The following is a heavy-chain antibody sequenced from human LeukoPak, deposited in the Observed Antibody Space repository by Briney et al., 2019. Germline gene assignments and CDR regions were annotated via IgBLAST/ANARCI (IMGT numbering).Heavy chain of an antibody. CDR2: ISGSGGST. V-gene: IGHV3-23*01. CDR3: ATRHSSGRNWFDP. Sequence: PGGSLRLSCAASGFTFSSYAMGWVRQAPGKGLEWVSAISGSGGSTYYADSVKGRFTISRDNSKNTLNLQMNSLRAEDTAVYYCATRHSSGRNWFDPWGQGTLVTVSS. J-gene: IGHJ5*02. CDR1: GFTFSSYA. D-gene: IGHD6-19*01.